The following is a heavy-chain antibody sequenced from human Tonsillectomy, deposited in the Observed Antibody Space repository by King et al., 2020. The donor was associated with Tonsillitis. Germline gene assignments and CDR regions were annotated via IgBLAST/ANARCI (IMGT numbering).Heavy chain of an antibody. CDR3: ARAIVAAPYYYMDV. CDR1: GITFSDYY. Sequence: VQLVESGGGLVKPGGSLRLSCAASGITFSDYYMTWIRQSPGKGLEWISYISSSSTYTNHADSVKGRFTISRDNAKNSLYLQMNSLRAEDTAVYYCARAIVAAPYYYMDVWGKGTTVTVSS. CDR2: ISSSSTYT. D-gene: IGHD2-15*01. J-gene: IGHJ6*03. V-gene: IGHV3-11*05.